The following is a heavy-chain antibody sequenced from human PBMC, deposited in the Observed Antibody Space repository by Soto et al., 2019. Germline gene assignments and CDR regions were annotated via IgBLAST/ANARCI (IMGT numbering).Heavy chain of an antibody. Sequence: GASVKVSCKASGGTFSSYAISWVRQAPGQGLEWMGGIIPIFGTANYAQKFQGRVTITADKSTSTAYMELSSLRSEDTAVYYCARGGVAGTKSPPDYYYYGMDVWGQGTTVTVSS. J-gene: IGHJ6*02. CDR2: IIPIFGTA. V-gene: IGHV1-69*06. CDR3: ARGGVAGTKSPPDYYYYGMDV. CDR1: GGTFSSYA. D-gene: IGHD6-19*01.